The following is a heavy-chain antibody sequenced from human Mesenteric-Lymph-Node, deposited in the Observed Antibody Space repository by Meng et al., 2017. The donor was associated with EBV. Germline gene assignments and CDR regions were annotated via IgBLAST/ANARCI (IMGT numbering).Heavy chain of an antibody. J-gene: IGHJ4*02. CDR1: GFSLNTSGMA. CDR3: THIWITLDH. Sequence: QITLNESGPTVVKSTXTLTVTCSVSGFSLNTSGMAVGWVRQPPGKAPEWLALIFWDDDKRYSPSLKSRLTISRDTSENQVVLTMTNMAPEDTATYYCTHIWITLDHWGQGALVTVSS. V-gene: IGHV2-5*02. D-gene: IGHD3-10*01. CDR2: IFWDDDK.